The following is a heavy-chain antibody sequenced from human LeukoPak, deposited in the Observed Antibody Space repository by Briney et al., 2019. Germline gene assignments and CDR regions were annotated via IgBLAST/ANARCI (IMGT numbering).Heavy chain of an antibody. Sequence: GGSLRLSCAASGFTFSSYAMSWVRQAPGKGLEWVSAISGSGGSTYYADSVKGRFTISRDNSKNTLYLQMNSLRAKDTAVYYCAETYDSSGYPSSYWGQGTLVTVSS. J-gene: IGHJ4*02. V-gene: IGHV3-23*01. CDR3: AETYDSSGYPSSY. CDR1: GFTFSSYA. CDR2: ISGSGGST. D-gene: IGHD3-22*01.